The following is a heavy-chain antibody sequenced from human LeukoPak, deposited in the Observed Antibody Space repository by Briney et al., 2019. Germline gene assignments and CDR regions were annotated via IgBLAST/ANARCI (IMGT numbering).Heavy chain of an antibody. CDR2: INPNSGGT. D-gene: IGHD2-2*02. J-gene: IGHJ4*02. CDR1: GYTFTGYY. V-gene: IGHV1-2*02. Sequence: ASVKVSCKASGYTFTGYYMHWVRQAPGQGLEWTGWINPNSGGTNYAQKFQGRVTMTRDTSISTAYMELSRLRSDDTAVYYCARVDCSSTSCYTRLWNFDYWGQGTLVTVSS. CDR3: ARVDCSSTSCYTRLWNFDY.